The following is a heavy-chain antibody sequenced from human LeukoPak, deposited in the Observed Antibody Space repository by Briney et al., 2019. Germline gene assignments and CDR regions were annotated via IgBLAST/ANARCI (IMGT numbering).Heavy chain of an antibody. J-gene: IGHJ6*03. Sequence: PGGSLRLSCAASGFTFSSYAMSWVRQAPGKGLEWVSDINASGGSTYYADSVKGRFTISRDNSKNTLYLQMTSLRAEDTAVYYCARVARYYDNSGYYYATSYYYMDVWGKGTTVTISS. CDR1: GFTFSSYA. V-gene: IGHV3-23*01. D-gene: IGHD3-22*01. CDR3: ARVARYYDNSGYYYATSYYYMDV. CDR2: INASGGST.